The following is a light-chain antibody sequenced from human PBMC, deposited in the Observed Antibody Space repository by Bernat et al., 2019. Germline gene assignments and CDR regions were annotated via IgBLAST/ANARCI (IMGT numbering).Light chain of an antibody. J-gene: IGLJ1*01. CDR2: DVS. CDR3: SSYTSSSTLAV. Sequence: QSALTQPASVSGSPGQSITISCTGTSSDVGGYNYVSWYQQHPGKAPKLMIYDVSNRPSGVSNRFSGSKSGTTASLTISGLQAEDEADYYCSSYTSSSTLAVFGTGTKVTDL. CDR1: SSDVGGYNY. V-gene: IGLV2-14*01.